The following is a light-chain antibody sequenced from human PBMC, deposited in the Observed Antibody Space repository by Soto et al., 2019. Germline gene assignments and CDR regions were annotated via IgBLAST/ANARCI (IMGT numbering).Light chain of an antibody. V-gene: IGKV3-15*01. CDR3: HHYNNCPLT. CDR1: QSVSSN. CDR2: GAS. Sequence: EIVMTQSPATLSVSPGERATLSCRASQSVSSNLAWYQQKPGQAPRLLIYGASNRATGIPARFSGSGSGTAFTLTISSLQSEDFAVYYCHHYNNCPLTFGGGTKVHIK. J-gene: IGKJ4*01.